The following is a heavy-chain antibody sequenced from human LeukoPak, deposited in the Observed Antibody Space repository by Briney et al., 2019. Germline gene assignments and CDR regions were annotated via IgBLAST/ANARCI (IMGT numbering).Heavy chain of an antibody. V-gene: IGHV1-69*05. CDR2: IIPIFGTA. CDR1: GGTFSSYA. Sequence: SVKVSCKASGGTFSSYAISWVRQAPGQGLEWMGGIIPIFGTANYAQKFQGRVTITTGESTSTAYMELSSLRSEDTAVYYCARRGYYYDSSDIFFDYWGQGTLVTVSS. J-gene: IGHJ4*02. CDR3: ARRGYYYDSSDIFFDY. D-gene: IGHD3-22*01.